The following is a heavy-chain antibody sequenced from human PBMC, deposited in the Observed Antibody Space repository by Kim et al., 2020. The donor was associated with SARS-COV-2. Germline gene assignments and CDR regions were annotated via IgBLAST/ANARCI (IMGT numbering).Heavy chain of an antibody. CDR2: INPNSGGT. D-gene: IGHD3-22*01. CDR1: GYTFTGYY. Sequence: ASVKVSCKASGYTFTGYYMHWVRQAPGQGLEWMGWINPNSGGTNYAQKFQGRVTMTRDTSISTAYMELSRLRSDDTAVNYCARDLGDSSADWGQGTLVTVSS. CDR3: ARDLGDSSAD. J-gene: IGHJ4*02. V-gene: IGHV1-2*02.